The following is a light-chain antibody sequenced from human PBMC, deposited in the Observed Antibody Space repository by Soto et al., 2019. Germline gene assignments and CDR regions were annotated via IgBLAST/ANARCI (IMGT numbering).Light chain of an antibody. CDR3: QQRSNWLT. CDR2: DAS. Sequence: SPATTFSYQGERATLSFWSSQSVSSYLAWYQHKPGQAPRLLIYDASNRATGIPARFSGSGSGTDFTLTISSLEPEDFAVYYCQQRSNWLTFGGGTKVDIK. CDR1: QSVSSY. J-gene: IGKJ4*01. V-gene: IGKV3-11*01.